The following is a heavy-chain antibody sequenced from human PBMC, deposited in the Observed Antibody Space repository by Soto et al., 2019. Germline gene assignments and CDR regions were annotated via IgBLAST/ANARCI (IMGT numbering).Heavy chain of an antibody. CDR2: IIPIFGTA. V-gene: IGHV1-69*13. CDR1: GGTFSSYA. Sequence: GASVKVSCKASGGTFSSYAISWVRQAPGQGLEWMGGIIPIFGTANYAQKFQGRVTITADESTSTAYMELSSLRSEDTAVYYCASGYYYESRVNYYVHPFDYWGQETRVTVS. J-gene: IGHJ4*02. CDR3: ASGYYYESRVNYYVHPFDY. D-gene: IGHD3-22*01.